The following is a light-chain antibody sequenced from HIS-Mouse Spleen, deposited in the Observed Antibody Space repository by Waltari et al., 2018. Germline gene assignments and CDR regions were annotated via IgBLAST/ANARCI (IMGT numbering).Light chain of an antibody. Sequence: QSVLTQPPSVSGAPGQRVTISCTWSRPTLRAGYDVHWYQQLPGTAPKLLSYGNRNRPSGVPDRFSGSKSGTSASLAITGLQAEDEADYYCQSYDSSLSWVFGGGTKLTVL. CDR1: RPTLRAGYD. J-gene: IGLJ3*02. CDR2: GNR. V-gene: IGLV1-40*01. CDR3: QSYDSSLSWV.